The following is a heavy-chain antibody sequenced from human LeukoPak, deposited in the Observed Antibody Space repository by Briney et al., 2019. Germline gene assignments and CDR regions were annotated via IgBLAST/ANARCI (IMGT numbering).Heavy chain of an antibody. CDR2: ITPSID. CDR1: GFFFKAAY. V-gene: IGHV3-15*01. J-gene: IGHJ4*02. Sequence: PGGSLRLSCAASGFFFKAAYMNWVCQAPGKGLEWVGRITPSIDEYAAPVKGRFSISRDDSKSMVYLQMSSLVTDDTAVYYCVWSSTWEKRFYLDQWGQGTLVTVSS. CDR3: VWSSTWEKRFYLDQ. D-gene: IGHD6-6*01.